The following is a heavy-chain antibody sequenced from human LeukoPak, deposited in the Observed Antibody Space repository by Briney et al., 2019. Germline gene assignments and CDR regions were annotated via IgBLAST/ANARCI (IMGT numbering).Heavy chain of an antibody. V-gene: IGHV4-61*10. D-gene: IGHD1-26*01. CDR2: IYYSGST. Sequence: PSQTLSLTCTVSGGSISSGSYYWSWIRQPAGKGLEWIGYIYYSGSTNYNPSLKSRVTISVDTSKNQFSLKLSSVTAADTAVYYCARCWSSHPSLPFDYWGQGTLVTVSS. J-gene: IGHJ4*02. CDR3: ARCWSSHPSLPFDY. CDR1: GGSISSGSYY.